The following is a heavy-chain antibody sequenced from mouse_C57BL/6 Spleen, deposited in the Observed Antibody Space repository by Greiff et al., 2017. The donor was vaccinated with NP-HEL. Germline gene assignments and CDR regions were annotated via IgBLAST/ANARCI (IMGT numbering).Heavy chain of an antibody. V-gene: IGHV2-5*01. CDR2: IWRGGST. CDR1: GFSLTSYG. CDR3: AKNSGSSYGYFDV. Sequence: VQLVESGPGLVQPSQSLSITCTVSGFSLTSYGVHWVRQSPGKGLEWLGVIWRGGSTDYNAAFMSRLSITKDNSKSQVFFKMNSLQADDTAIYYCAKNSGSSYGYFDVWGTGTTVTVSS. D-gene: IGHD1-1*01. J-gene: IGHJ1*03.